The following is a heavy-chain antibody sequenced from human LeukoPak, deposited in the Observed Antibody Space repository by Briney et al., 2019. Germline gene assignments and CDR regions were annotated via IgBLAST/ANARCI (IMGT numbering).Heavy chain of an antibody. CDR2: ISSNGITI. Sequence: GGSLRLSCAASGFTFNDYYMTWIRQAPGKGLEWVSYISSNGITIYYADSVKGRFTISRDNVKDSLYLQMNSLRAEDTAVYYCARDRAVVVVAGYFDYWGQGTLVTVSS. D-gene: IGHD2-15*01. CDR3: ARDRAVVVVAGYFDY. V-gene: IGHV3-11*01. CDR1: GFTFNDYY. J-gene: IGHJ4*02.